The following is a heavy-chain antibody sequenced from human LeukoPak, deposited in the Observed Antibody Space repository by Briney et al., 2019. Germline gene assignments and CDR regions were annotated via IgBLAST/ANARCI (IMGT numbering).Heavy chain of an antibody. CDR1: GFTFSNAW. Sequence: GGSLRLSCAASGFTFSNAWMSWVRQAPGKGLEWVGRIKSKTDGGTTDYAAPVKGRFTISRDDSKNTLYLQMNSLKTEDTAVYYCTTDRPFGGSYAYWGQGTLVTVSS. J-gene: IGHJ4*02. V-gene: IGHV3-15*01. D-gene: IGHD1-26*01. CDR2: IKSKTDGGTT. CDR3: TTDRPFGGSYAY.